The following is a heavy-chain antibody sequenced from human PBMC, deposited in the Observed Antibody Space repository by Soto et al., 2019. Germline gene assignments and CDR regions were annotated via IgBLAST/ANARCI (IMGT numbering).Heavy chain of an antibody. CDR1: GYTLTELS. CDR3: ATVGDTIFGVAANSHYYMDV. J-gene: IGHJ6*03. V-gene: IGHV1-24*01. Sequence: ASVKVSCKVSGYTLTELSMHWVRQAPGKGLEWMGGFDPEDGETIYAQKFQGRVTMTEDTSTDTAYMELSSLRSEDTAVYYCATVGDTIFGVAANSHYYMDVWGKGTTVTVSS. D-gene: IGHD3-3*01. CDR2: FDPEDGET.